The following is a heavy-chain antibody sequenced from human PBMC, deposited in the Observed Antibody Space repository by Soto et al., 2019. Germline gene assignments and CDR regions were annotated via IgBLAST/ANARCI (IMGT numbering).Heavy chain of an antibody. CDR3: ARQHPLDSSAWYN. Sequence: GESLKISCKGSGYSFSDYWIGWVRQMPGKGLEFMGTIYADDSDTRYSPSFEGQVTMSVDKSISTAYLHWTSLKASDTAMYYCARQHPLDSSAWYNWGQGTLVTVSS. V-gene: IGHV5-51*01. CDR2: IYADDSDT. CDR1: GYSFSDYW. D-gene: IGHD6-19*01. J-gene: IGHJ4*02.